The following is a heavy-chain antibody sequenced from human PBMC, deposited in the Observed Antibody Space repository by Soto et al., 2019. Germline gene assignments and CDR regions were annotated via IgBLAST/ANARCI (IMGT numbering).Heavy chain of an antibody. J-gene: IGHJ4*02. Sequence: SETLSLTCTVSGGSISSGGYYRSGSRQHPGKGLEWIGYIYYSGSTYYNPSLKSRVTISVDTSKNQFSLKLSSVTAADTAVYYCARGVTLVRGVIHTPYFDYWGQGALVTVSS. CDR2: IYYSGST. D-gene: IGHD3-10*01. CDR1: GGSISSGGYY. CDR3: ARGVTLVRGVIHTPYFDY. V-gene: IGHV4-31*03.